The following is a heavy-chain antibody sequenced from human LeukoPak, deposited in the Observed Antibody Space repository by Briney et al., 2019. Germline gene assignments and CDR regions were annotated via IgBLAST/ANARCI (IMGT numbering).Heavy chain of an antibody. CDR3: ARGNDFGY. D-gene: IGHD3-16*01. Sequence: SDTLSLTCTVSDASITNYYWGWIRQPAGKGLEWIGRIYTSGSTDYNPSLRSRLTMSVDTSKNQFSLKLRSVTAADTAVYYCARGNDFGYWGQGTLVTVSS. CDR1: DASITNYY. CDR2: IYTSGST. V-gene: IGHV4-4*07. J-gene: IGHJ4*02.